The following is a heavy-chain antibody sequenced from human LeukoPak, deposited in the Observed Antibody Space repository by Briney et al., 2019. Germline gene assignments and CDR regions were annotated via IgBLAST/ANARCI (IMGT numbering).Heavy chain of an antibody. V-gene: IGHV3-23*01. D-gene: IGHD4-17*01. CDR2: ISGSGGST. J-gene: IGHJ4*02. CDR3: AKEDYGDYFDY. Sequence: GGSLGLSCAASGFTFDDYAMHWLRQVPGKGLEWVSAISGSGGSTYYADSVKGRFTISRDNSKNTLYLQMNSLRAEDTAVYYCAKEDYGDYFDYWGQGTLVTVSS. CDR1: GFTFDDYA.